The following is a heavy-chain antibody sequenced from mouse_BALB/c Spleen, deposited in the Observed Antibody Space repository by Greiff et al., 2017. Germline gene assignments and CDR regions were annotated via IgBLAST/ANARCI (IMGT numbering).Heavy chain of an antibody. CDR1: GFTFSSYA. J-gene: IGHJ4*01. CDR3: ARGGNYDTYAMDY. D-gene: IGHD2-4*01. CDR2: ISSGGST. Sequence: EVQLVESGGGLVKPGGSLKLSCAASGFTFSSYAMSWVRQTPEKRLEWVASISSGGSTYYPDSVKGRFTISRDNARNILYLQMSSLRSEDTAMYYCARGGNYDTYAMDYWGQGTSVTVSS. V-gene: IGHV5-6-5*01.